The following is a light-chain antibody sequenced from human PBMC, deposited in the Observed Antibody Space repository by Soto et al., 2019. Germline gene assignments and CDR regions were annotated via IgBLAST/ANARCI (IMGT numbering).Light chain of an antibody. CDR2: DAS. CDR1: QSVGTN. CDR3: QHYNNWPLT. V-gene: IGKV3-15*01. Sequence: EIVMTQSPATLSLSPGERATLSCRASQSVGTNLAWYQQKPGQAPRLLIYDASTRATGLPARFSGRVSGAEFTLPISSLQSEDFAVYYCQHYNNWPLTFGAGTKVEIK. J-gene: IGKJ4*01.